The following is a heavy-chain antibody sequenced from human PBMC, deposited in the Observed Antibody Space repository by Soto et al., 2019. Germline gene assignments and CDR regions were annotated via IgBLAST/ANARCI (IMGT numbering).Heavy chain of an antibody. J-gene: IGHJ4*02. V-gene: IGHV4-30-4*02. CDR1: GGSISSGDYY. CDR2: IYYSRST. Sequence: SDTLCLTCTVSGGSISSGDYYWSWIRQPPGKGLEWIGYIYYSRSTYYNPSLTSRLTISLDTSKNQFSLKLSSVTAADTAVYYGARVFLSGGYSVDNWGQGTLGTVS. CDR3: ARVFLSGGYSVDN. D-gene: IGHD2-15*01.